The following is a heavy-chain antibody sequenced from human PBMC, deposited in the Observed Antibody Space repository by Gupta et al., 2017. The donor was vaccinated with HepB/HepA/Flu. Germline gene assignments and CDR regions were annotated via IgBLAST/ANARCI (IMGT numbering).Heavy chain of an antibody. J-gene: IGHJ4*02. Sequence: EVQLVESGGGLVQPGGSLRLSCAASGFTFSSYELNWVRQAPGKGLEWVSYISSSGSTIYYADSVKGRFTISRDNAKNSLYLQMNSLRAEDTAVYYCARVGRYYYDSSGYNPTHYFDYWGQGTLVTVSS. CDR3: ARVGRYYYDSSGYNPTHYFDY. CDR1: GFTFSSYE. CDR2: ISSSGSTI. V-gene: IGHV3-48*03. D-gene: IGHD3-22*01.